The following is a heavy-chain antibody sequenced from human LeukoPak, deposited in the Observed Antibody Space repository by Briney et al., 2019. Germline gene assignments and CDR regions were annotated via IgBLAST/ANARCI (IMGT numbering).Heavy chain of an antibody. V-gene: IGHV4-39*07. CDR3: AREEATDFDY. D-gene: IGHD1-26*01. J-gene: IGHJ4*02. CDR2: IYYSGST. CDR1: GGSTSSSSYY. Sequence: SETLSLTCTVSGGSTSSSSYYWGWIRQPPGKGLEWIGSIYYSGSTYYNPSLKSRVTISVDTSKNQFSLKLSSVTAADTAVYYCAREEATDFDYWGQGTLVTVSS.